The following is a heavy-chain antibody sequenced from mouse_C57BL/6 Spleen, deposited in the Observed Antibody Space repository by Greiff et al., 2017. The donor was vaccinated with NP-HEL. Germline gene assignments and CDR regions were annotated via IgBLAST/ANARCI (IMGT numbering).Heavy chain of an antibody. CDR2: INPNNGGT. Sequence: EVQLQQSGPELVKPGASVKIPCKASGYTFTDYNMDWVKQSHGKSLEWIGDINPNNGGTIYNQKFKGKATLTVDKSSSTAYMELRSLTSEDTAVYYCAKLRDDYAAFAYWGQGTLVTVSA. CDR1: GYTFTDYN. V-gene: IGHV1-18*01. CDR3: AKLRDDYAAFAY. D-gene: IGHD2-4*01. J-gene: IGHJ3*01.